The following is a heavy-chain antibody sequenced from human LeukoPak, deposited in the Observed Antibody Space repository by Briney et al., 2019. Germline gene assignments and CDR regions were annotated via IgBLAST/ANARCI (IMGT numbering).Heavy chain of an antibody. CDR3: ARDIRMASFDY. V-gene: IGHV3-48*03. CDR2: ISSSGSTI. CDR1: GFTFSSYE. J-gene: IGHJ4*02. Sequence: PGGSLRLSCAASGFTFSSYEMNWVRQAPGKGLEWVSYISSSGSTIYYADSVKGRFTISRDNAKNSLYLQMNSLRADDTAVYYCARDIRMASFDYWGQGTLVTVSS. D-gene: IGHD5-24*01.